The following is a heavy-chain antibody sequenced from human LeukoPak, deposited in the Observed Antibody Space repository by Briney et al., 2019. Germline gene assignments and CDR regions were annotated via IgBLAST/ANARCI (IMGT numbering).Heavy chain of an antibody. J-gene: IGHJ4*02. V-gene: IGHV1-69*13. D-gene: IGHD3-22*01. CDR3: ARQLTQDYYDSSGLYGY. CDR2: IIPIFGTA. CDR1: GGTFSSYA. Sequence: ASVKVSCKASGGTFSSYAISWVRQAPGQGLEWMGGIIPIFGTANYAQKFQGRVTITADESTSTAYVELSSLRSEDTAVYYCARQLTQDYYDSSGLYGYWGQGTLVTVSS.